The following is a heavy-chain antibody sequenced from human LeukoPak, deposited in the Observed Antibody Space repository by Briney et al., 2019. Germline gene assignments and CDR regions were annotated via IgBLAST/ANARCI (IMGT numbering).Heavy chain of an antibody. CDR1: GYTFTGYY. CDR3: ARDHCTNGVCYTWLGY. D-gene: IGHD2-8*01. J-gene: IGHJ4*01. CDR2: INPNSGGT. V-gene: IGHV1-2*02. Sequence: VASVKVSCKASGYTFTGYYMHWVRQAPGQGLEWMGWINPNSGGTNYAQKFQGRVTMTRDTSISTAYMELSRLGSDDTAVYYCARDHCTNGVCYTWLGYWGHGTLVTVSS.